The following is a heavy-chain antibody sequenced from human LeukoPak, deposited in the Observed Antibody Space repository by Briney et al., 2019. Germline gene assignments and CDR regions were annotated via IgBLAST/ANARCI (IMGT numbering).Heavy chain of an antibody. CDR3: ARDCSGGSCYGAFDI. J-gene: IGHJ3*02. V-gene: IGHV4-30-4*01. CDR2: IYDSGST. CDR1: GASIRSGDYY. D-gene: IGHD2-15*01. Sequence: SETLSLTCTVSGASIRSGDYYWSWIRQPPGKGLEWIGYIYDSGSTYYNPSLKSRVTISVDTSENRFSLKLSSVTATDTAVYYCARDCSGGSCYGAFDIWGQGTMVTVSS.